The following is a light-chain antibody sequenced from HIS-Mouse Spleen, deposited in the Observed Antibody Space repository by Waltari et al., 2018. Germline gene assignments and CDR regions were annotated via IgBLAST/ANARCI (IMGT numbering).Light chain of an antibody. J-gene: IGKJ5*01. CDR3: QQYGSSPPIT. Sequence: EIVLTQSPGTLSLYPGERATLSCRASQRVSSSSLAWYQQKPGQAPRLLIYGASSRATGIPDRFSGSGSGTDFTLTISRLEPEDFAVYYCQQYGSSPPITFGQGTRLEIK. CDR1: QRVSSSS. CDR2: GAS. V-gene: IGKV3-20*01.